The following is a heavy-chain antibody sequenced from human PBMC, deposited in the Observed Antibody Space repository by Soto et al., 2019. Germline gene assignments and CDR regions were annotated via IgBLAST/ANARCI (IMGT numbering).Heavy chain of an antibody. J-gene: IGHJ4*02. V-gene: IGHV3-30*18. CDR2: ASYDGSYK. CDR1: GFTFSSFG. D-gene: IGHD5-12*01. CDR3: AKERSVVATPPDFAY. Sequence: QVQLVESGGGVVQPGRSLRLSCAASGFTFSSFGMHWVRQAPGKGLEWVAVASYDGSYKYYADSVKGRFTISRDNSKNTLYLQMNSLRAEDTAVYYCAKERSVVATPPDFAYWGQGTLVTVSS.